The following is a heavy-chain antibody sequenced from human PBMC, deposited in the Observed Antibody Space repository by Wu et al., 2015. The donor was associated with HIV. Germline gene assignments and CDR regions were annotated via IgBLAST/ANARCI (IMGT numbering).Heavy chain of an antibody. CDR3: ARGGDTAMVYRNDYYYYYGMDV. Sequence: QVQLVQSGAEVKKPGASVKVSCKASGYTFTGYYMHWVRQAPGQGLEWMGWINPNSGGTNYAQKFQGRVTMTRDTSISTAYMELSRLRSDDTAVYYCARGGDTAMVYRNDYYYYYGMDVWGQGTTGHRLL. CDR2: INPNSGGT. J-gene: IGHJ6*02. CDR1: GYTFTGYY. D-gene: IGHD5-18*01. V-gene: IGHV1-2*02.